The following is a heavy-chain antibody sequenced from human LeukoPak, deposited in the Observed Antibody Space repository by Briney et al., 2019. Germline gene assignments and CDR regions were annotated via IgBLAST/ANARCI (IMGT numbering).Heavy chain of an antibody. V-gene: IGHV3-7*03. CDR2: IKQDGSEK. Sequence: GGSLRLSCAASRFTFNSYWMSWVRQAPGKGLEWVANIKQDGSEKYYVDSVKGRFTISRDNAKNSLYLQMNSLRAEDTAVYYCARGEGYYYDSSGYYYWGQGTLVTVSS. CDR3: ARGEGYYYDSSGYYY. D-gene: IGHD3-22*01. CDR1: RFTFNSYW. J-gene: IGHJ4*02.